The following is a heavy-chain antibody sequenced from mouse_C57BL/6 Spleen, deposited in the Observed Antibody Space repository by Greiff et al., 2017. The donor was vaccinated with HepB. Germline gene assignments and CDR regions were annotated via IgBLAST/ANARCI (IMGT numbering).Heavy chain of an antibody. J-gene: IGHJ4*01. D-gene: IGHD2-1*01. CDR3: AKWQNYYYAMDY. V-gene: IGHV1-9*01. CDR1: GYTFTGYW. Sequence: VMLVESGAELMKPGASVKLSCKATGYTFTGYWIAWVKQRPGHGLEWIGEILPGSGSTNSNEKFKGQATFTADTSSNTAYMQLSSLTTEDSAIYDCAKWQNYYYAMDYWGQGTSVTVAS. CDR2: ILPGSGST.